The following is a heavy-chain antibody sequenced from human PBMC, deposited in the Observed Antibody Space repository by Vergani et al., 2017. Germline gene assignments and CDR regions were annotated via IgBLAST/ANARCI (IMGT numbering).Heavy chain of an antibody. CDR2: INSDGSST. D-gene: IGHD1-26*01. Sequence: EVQLVESGGGLVQPGGSLRLSCAASGFTFSSYWMHWVRQAPGKGLVWVSRINSDGSSTSFADSVKGRFTISRDNAKNTLYLQMNSLRAEDTAVYYCARDRGSYYVNYFDYWGQGTLVTVSS. CDR3: ARDRGSYYVNYFDY. V-gene: IGHV3-74*01. CDR1: GFTFSSYW. J-gene: IGHJ4*02.